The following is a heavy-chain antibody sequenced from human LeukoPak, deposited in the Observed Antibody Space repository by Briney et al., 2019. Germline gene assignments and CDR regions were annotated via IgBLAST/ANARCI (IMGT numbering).Heavy chain of an antibody. Sequence: GGSLRLSCAASGFTFSTYGMSWVRQAPGKGLEWVSAVSGSGGSTYYADSVKGRFTISRDNSKNTLYLQMNSLRAEDTAVYYCARDLGQYYDTSDNWFDPWGQGTLVTVSS. D-gene: IGHD3-22*01. J-gene: IGHJ5*02. V-gene: IGHV3-23*01. CDR1: GFTFSTYG. CDR3: ARDLGQYYDTSDNWFDP. CDR2: VSGSGGST.